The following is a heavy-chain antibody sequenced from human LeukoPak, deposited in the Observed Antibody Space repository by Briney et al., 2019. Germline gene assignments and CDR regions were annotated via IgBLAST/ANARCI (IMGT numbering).Heavy chain of an antibody. Sequence: GGSLRLSCAASEFTFSSYWMSWVRQAPGKGLEWVANIKPDGSEKYYLDSVKGRFTISRDNAKNPLYLQMNSLRAEDTAVYFCATTGSYYKADYWGQGTLVTVSS. CDR3: ATTGSYYKADY. V-gene: IGHV3-7*01. CDR2: IKPDGSEK. D-gene: IGHD3-10*01. J-gene: IGHJ4*02. CDR1: EFTFSSYW.